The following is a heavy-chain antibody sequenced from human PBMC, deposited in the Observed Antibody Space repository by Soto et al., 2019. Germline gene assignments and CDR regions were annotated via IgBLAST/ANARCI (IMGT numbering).Heavy chain of an antibody. D-gene: IGHD6-13*01. Sequence: PSETLSLTCTVSGGSISSYYWSWIRQPPGKGLEWIGYIYYSGSTNYNPSLKSRVTISVDTSKNQFSLKLSSVTAADTAVYYCARLGVSSAAGTYYYMDVWGKGTTVTVSS. J-gene: IGHJ6*03. CDR2: IYYSGST. V-gene: IGHV4-59*08. CDR3: ARLGVSSAAGTYYYMDV. CDR1: GGSISSYY.